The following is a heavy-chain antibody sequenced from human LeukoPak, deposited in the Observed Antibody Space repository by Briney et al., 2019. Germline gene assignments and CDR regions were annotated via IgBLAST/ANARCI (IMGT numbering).Heavy chain of an antibody. V-gene: IGHV1-18*01. CDR2: ISAYNGNT. D-gene: IGHD3-9*01. Sequence: ASVKVSCKASGYTFTSYGISWVRQAPGQGLEWMGWISAYNGNTNYAQKLQGRVTMTTDTSTSTAYMELRSLRSDDTAMYYCARERDYDILTGYAGPDYWGQGTLVTVSS. CDR3: ARERDYDILTGYAGPDY. J-gene: IGHJ4*02. CDR1: GYTFTSYG.